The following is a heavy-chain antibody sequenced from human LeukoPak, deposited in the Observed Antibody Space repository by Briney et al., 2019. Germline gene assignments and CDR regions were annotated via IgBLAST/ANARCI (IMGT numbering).Heavy chain of an antibody. Sequence: GGSLRLSCAASGFTFSSSFMHWVRQAPGKGLEYVSAISPSGDAAFYTNSFKGRFTISRDNSKNTLFLQMGSLTAEDAAVYYCARGLFYGSGQYYFDYWGQGTLVTVSS. CDR2: ISPSGDAA. CDR1: GFTFSSSF. CDR3: ARGLFYGSGQYYFDY. D-gene: IGHD3-10*01. V-gene: IGHV3-64*01. J-gene: IGHJ4*02.